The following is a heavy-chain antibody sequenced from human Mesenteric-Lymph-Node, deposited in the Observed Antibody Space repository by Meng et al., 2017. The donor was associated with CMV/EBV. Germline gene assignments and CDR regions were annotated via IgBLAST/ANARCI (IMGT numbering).Heavy chain of an antibody. Sequence: GESLKISCAASGFIFSNYAMTWVRQAPGKGLEWIASTGGGGSGTQYAGSVKGRFTISRDNSKNTLYLQMNSLRAEDTAIYHCVKEENYSSGWPFDYWGQGTLVTVSS. J-gene: IGHJ4*02. CDR2: TGGGGSGT. D-gene: IGHD6-19*01. CDR3: VKEENYSSGWPFDY. CDR1: GFIFSNYA. V-gene: IGHV3-23*01.